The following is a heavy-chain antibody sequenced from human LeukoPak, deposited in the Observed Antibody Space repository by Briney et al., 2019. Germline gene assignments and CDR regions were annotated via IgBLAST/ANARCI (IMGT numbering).Heavy chain of an antibody. Sequence: GAPVKVSCKASGGTLSSHAISWGGQAPGQRGEWVGGIIPIFGTANYAQKFQGRVTITADKSTSTAYMELSGLRSEDTAVYYCAGNIPGEETNFDYWGQGTLVTVSS. J-gene: IGHJ4*02. CDR2: IIPIFGTA. CDR3: AGNIPGEETNFDY. D-gene: IGHD4-23*01. CDR1: GGTLSSHA. V-gene: IGHV1-69*06.